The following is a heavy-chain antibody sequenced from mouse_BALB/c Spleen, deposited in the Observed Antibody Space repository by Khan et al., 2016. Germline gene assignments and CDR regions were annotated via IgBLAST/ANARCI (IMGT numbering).Heavy chain of an antibody. CDR1: GFTFSSFG. D-gene: IGHD2-2*01. V-gene: IGHV5-17*02. J-gene: IGHJ2*01. Sequence: EVELVESGGDLVKPGGSRKLSCAATGFTFSSFGMHWVRQAPEKGLEWVAYISSGSTTIYYADTVKGRFTISRDNPENTLFLHMTSLRSEDTAMSYCARNDYGYDFDYWGQGTTLTVSS. CDR3: ARNDYGYDFDY. CDR2: ISSGSTTI.